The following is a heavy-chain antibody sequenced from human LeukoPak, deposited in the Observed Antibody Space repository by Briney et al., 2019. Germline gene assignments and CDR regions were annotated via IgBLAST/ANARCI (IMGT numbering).Heavy chain of an antibody. D-gene: IGHD5-12*01. CDR2: IYYSGST. CDR3: AVEATDNWFDP. V-gene: IGHV4-39*01. J-gene: IGHJ5*02. Sequence: SETLSPTCTVSGGSISSSSYYWGWIRQPPGKGLEWIGSIYYSGSTYYNTSLKSQGTISVDTSKNQFSLKLSSVTAADTAVYYCAVEATDNWFDPWGQGTLVTVSS. CDR1: GGSISSSSYY.